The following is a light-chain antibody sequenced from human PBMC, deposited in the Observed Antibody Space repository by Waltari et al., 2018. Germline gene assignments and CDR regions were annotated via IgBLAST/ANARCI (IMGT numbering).Light chain of an antibody. J-gene: IGKJ2*01. CDR3: QQRSNWPYT. CDR1: QSVSSY. Sequence: EIVLTQSPATLSLSPGERATLSCRASQSVSSYLAWYQQKPGQAPRPLIYEASNSATGIPARFSGSGSGTDFTLTISSLDPEDFAVYYCQQRSNWPYTCGQGTKLEIK. V-gene: IGKV3-11*01. CDR2: EAS.